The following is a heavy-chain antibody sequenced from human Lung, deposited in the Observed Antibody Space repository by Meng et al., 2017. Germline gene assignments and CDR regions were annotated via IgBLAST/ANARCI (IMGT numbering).Heavy chain of an antibody. J-gene: IGHJ4*02. CDR3: ARKQGGAGGY. Sequence: QVQLQQWGAGELKPSETLSLTCAVYVGAFSGYQWNWIPQSPGKGLELIGDNNHKGKTNYNPSLKSPSTISVGTAKNQFLLKLSSVTDADTAVEYLARKQGGAGGYWGQGTLVTVSS. CDR2: NNHKGKT. CDR1: VGAFSGYQ. D-gene: IGHD2-15*01. V-gene: IGHV4-34*03.